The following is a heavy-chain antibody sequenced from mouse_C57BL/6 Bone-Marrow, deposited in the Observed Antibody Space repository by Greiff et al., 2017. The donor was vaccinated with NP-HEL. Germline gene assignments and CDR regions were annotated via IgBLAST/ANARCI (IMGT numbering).Heavy chain of an antibody. J-gene: IGHJ2*01. D-gene: IGHD1-1*01. CDR3: ARGPPYGSSLGY. V-gene: IGHV1-9*01. CDR1: GYTFTGYW. CDR2: ILPGSGST. Sequence: VKLVESGAELMKPGASVKLSCKATGYTFTGYWIEWVKQRPGHGLEWIGEILPGSGSTNYNEKFKGKATFTADTSSNPTYMQLSSLTTEDSAIDCCARGPPYGSSLGYWGKGTTLTVAT.